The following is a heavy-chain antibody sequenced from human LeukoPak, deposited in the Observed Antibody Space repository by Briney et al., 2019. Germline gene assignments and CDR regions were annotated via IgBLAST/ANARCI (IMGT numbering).Heavy chain of an antibody. J-gene: IGHJ4*02. CDR3: ARRTTTYYYDRTAYFFDF. V-gene: IGHV3-23*01. Sequence: GSLRLSCAASGFIFSDHGMSWVRQAPGKGLEWVSSISLSGDSTFYADSVKGRVTISRDNSKNMVFLQMNNLRSEDTAVYYCARRTTTYYYDRTAYFFDFWGQGTLVTVST. CDR1: GFIFSDHG. CDR2: ISLSGDST. D-gene: IGHD3-22*01.